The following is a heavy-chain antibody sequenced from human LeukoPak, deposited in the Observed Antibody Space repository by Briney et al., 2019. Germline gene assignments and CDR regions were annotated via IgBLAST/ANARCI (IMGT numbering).Heavy chain of an antibody. D-gene: IGHD6-19*01. CDR1: GYSFTSYW. J-gene: IGHJ1*01. Sequence: GESLKIFCKGPGYSFTSYWIGWVRQMPGKGLERKGIIYPGDSDTRYSPSFRGQVTISADKSISTAYLQWSSLKASDTAMYYCARLHRGWLEYFQHWGQGTLVTVSS. CDR2: IYPGDSDT. CDR3: ARLHRGWLEYFQH. V-gene: IGHV5-51*01.